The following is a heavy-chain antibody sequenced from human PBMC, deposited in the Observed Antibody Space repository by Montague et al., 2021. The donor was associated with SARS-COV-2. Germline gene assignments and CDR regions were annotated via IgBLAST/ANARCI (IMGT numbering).Heavy chain of an antibody. CDR3: ARIWGATGGDAYDI. CDR1: GFSLSTSGMC. CDR2: IDWXXXK. D-gene: IGHD1-26*01. J-gene: IGHJ3*02. Sequence: PALVKPAQTLTLTRTFSGFSLSTSGMCVSWIRQPPGKALEWLALIDWXXXKYSSTSLKTRLTISKDTSKHPVVLTMTNMDPVDTATYYCARIWGATGGDAYDIWGQGTMVTVSS. V-gene: IGHV2-70*01.